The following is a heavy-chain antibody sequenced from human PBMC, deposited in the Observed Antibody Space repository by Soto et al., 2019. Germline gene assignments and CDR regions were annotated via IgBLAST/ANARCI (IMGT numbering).Heavy chain of an antibody. D-gene: IGHD2-2*01. Sequence: GASVKVSCKASGYTFTSYGISWVRQAPGQGLEWMGWISAYNGNTNYAQKLQGRVTMTTDTSTSTAYMELRSLRSDDTAVYYCARVRDCISTSCYEDYYYYGMDVWGQGTTVTVSS. CDR1: GYTFTSYG. CDR3: ARVRDCISTSCYEDYYYYGMDV. CDR2: ISAYNGNT. J-gene: IGHJ6*02. V-gene: IGHV1-18*01.